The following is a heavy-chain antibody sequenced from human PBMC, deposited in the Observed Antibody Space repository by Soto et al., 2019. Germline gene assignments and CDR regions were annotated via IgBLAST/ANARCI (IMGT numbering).Heavy chain of an antibody. CDR2: IYHSGST. V-gene: IGHV4-30-4*08. J-gene: IGHJ5*02. CDR3: ARERPDGARLDP. D-gene: IGHD6-6*01. Sequence: PSETISLTCTVSGGSISSGGYYWSWIRQHPGKGLEWIGYIYHSGSTYYNPSLKSRVTISVDTSKNQFSLKLSSVTAADTAVYYCARERPDGARLDPWGQGTLVTVSS. CDR1: GGSISSGGYY.